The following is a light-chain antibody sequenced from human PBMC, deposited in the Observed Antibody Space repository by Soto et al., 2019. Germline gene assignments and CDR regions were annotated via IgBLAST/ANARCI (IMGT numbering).Light chain of an antibody. CDR3: QHYNNWPPRT. Sequence: IVMTQSPATLSVSPGERATLSCRAIESVNRRLAWYQQKPGQAPRLLIYGASTRANGVPPRFSGSGSGTEFTLTISSLQSEDFAVYYCQHYNNWPPRTFGQGTKLEIK. CDR2: GAS. V-gene: IGKV3-15*01. J-gene: IGKJ2*01. CDR1: ESVNRR.